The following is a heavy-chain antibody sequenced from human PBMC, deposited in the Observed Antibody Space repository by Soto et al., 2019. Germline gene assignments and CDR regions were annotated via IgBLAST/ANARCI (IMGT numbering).Heavy chain of an antibody. V-gene: IGHV4-39*01. CDR3: TRHHPHHYDSSGYFAY. Sequence: PSETLSLTCTVSDGSISTSSYYWGWIRQSPGKGLEWIGTIFYTGRTYYNPSLESRVTLSVDTSKNQFSLHLTSVTAADTAMYYCTRHHPHHYDSSGYFAYWTQGTLVIVSA. CDR1: DGSISTSSYY. CDR2: IFYTGRT. J-gene: IGHJ4*02. D-gene: IGHD3-22*01.